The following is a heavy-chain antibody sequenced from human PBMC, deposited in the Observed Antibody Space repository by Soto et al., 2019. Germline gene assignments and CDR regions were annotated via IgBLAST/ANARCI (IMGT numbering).Heavy chain of an antibody. Sequence: PGGSLSLSCAASGFTFNNYAMGWVRQAPGKGLEWVSAITDSGDDTYYIDSVKGRFTISRDNSKSTLYLQMNSLRAEDTAIYYCAKLGSSSWSPHYYFDYWGQGTLVTVSS. CDR1: GFTFNNYA. V-gene: IGHV3-23*01. CDR3: AKLGSSSWSPHYYFDY. D-gene: IGHD2-2*01. CDR2: ITDSGDDT. J-gene: IGHJ4*02.